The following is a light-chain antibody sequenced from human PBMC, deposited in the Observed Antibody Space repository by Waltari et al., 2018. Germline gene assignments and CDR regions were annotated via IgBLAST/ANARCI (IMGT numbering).Light chain of an antibody. Sequence: IVLTSSPGSLSVSHGERATLPCRASQNIISSYLAWYQQKPGQTPSLLIYGASSRATGIPDRFSCSGSGADFTLSISRLEPEDFAVYYCQQYGTSPITFGQGTRLEIK. CDR3: QQYGTSPIT. V-gene: IGKV3-20*01. CDR2: GAS. CDR1: QNIISSY. J-gene: IGKJ5*01.